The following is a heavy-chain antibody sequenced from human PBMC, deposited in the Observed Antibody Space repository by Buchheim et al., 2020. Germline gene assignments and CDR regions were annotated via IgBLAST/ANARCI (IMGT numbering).Heavy chain of an antibody. CDR3: ARLNVLSRRHFDY. CDR1: GGSITGYY. J-gene: IGHJ4*02. Sequence: QVQLQESGPGLLKPSETLSLTYRVSGGSITGYYWSWIRQAPGKGLECIGYIFYSGNTDYKPSLKSRVTMSVDSSKNQFSLRLTSVTATDTAVYYCARLNVLSRRHFDYWGQGIL. D-gene: IGHD2-8*01. V-gene: IGHV4-59*01. CDR2: IFYSGNT.